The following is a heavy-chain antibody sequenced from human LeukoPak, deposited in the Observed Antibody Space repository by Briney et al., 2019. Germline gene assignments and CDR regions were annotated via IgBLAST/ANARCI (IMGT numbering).Heavy chain of an antibody. CDR1: GFSFGNAW. CDR2: IKSKTDGGTT. D-gene: IGHD2-15*01. CDR3: ATDGYCSGGSCYSYDN. V-gene: IGHV3-15*01. J-gene: IGHJ4*02. Sequence: SGGSLRLPCAASGFSFGNAWMTWVRQPPGKGLEWVGRIKSKTDGGTTDYGAPVKGRFSISRDDSKSTLYLQMNSLKTEDTAVYYCATDGYCSGGSCYSYDNWGQGTLVTVSS.